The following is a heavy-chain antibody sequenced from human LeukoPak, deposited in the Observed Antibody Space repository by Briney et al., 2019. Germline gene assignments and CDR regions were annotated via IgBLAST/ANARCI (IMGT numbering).Heavy chain of an antibody. D-gene: IGHD6-13*01. CDR1: GFTFSTYG. Sequence: GGSLRLSCAASGFTFSTYGMHWVRQAPGKGLEWVAGIAYDGNNKDYADSVRGRFTISRDNSKNTLYLQMNSLRAEDTAVYYCAKAGRRAAAGPFDYWGQGTLVTVSS. CDR3: AKAGRRAAAGPFDY. V-gene: IGHV3-30*18. CDR2: IAYDGNNK. J-gene: IGHJ4*02.